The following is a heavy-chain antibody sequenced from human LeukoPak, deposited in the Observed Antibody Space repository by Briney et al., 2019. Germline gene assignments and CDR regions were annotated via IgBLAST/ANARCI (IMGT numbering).Heavy chain of an antibody. CDR2: TYYRSKWYN. J-gene: IGHJ4*02. CDR1: GDSVSSNSAA. CDR3: ARDFYVGNSYGYGSFDY. V-gene: IGHV6-1*01. Sequence: SQTLSLTCAISGDSVSSNSAAWNWIRQSPSRGLEWLGRTYYRSKWYNDYAVSVKSRITINPDTSKNQFSLQLNSVTPEDTAVYYCARDFYVGNSYGYGSFDYWGQGTLVTVSS. D-gene: IGHD5-18*01.